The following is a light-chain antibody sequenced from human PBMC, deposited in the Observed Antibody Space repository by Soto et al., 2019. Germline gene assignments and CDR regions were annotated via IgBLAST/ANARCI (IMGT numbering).Light chain of an antibody. CDR3: QKCKVAPFT. V-gene: IGKV1-27*01. CDR1: QDIGNF. J-gene: IGKJ4*01. Sequence: DIQMTQSPSSLSAFVGDXVTITCRASQDIGNFLAWYQQKPGKVPKLLIYAASTLQSGVPSRFSGSGSGTDFTLTISSLQPEDVATYYCQKCKVAPFTFRGGTKVDIK. CDR2: AAS.